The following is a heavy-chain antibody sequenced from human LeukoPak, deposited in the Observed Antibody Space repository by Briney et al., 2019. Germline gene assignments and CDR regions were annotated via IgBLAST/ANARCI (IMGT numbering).Heavy chain of an antibody. V-gene: IGHV1-18*01. Sequence: ASVKVSCKASGYTFTSYDIYWVRQAPGQGLEWMGWINAYNGNTNYAQKLQGRVTMTTDTSTSTAYMELRSLRSDDSAVYFCARVPIPPYSSSWYQPFDYWGQGTLVTVSS. CDR1: GYTFTSYD. CDR2: INAYNGNT. D-gene: IGHD6-13*01. J-gene: IGHJ4*02. CDR3: ARVPIPPYSSSWYQPFDY.